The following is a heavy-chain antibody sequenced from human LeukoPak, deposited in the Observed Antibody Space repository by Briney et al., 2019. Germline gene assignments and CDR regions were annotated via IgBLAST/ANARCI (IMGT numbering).Heavy chain of an antibody. CDR3: AHRRSGYDWNHGDFDY. D-gene: IGHD1-20*01. Sequence: SGPTLVNPTQTLTLTCSLSGFSLTTRPLGVGWIRQPPGKALEWLAVIYWDDDKRYNRSLKTRLTVTTATSQNQVVLIMTNMDPVDTATYYCAHRRSGYDWNHGDFDYWGLGTLVTVSS. J-gene: IGHJ4*02. V-gene: IGHV2-5*02. CDR1: GFSLTTRPLG. CDR2: IYWDDDK.